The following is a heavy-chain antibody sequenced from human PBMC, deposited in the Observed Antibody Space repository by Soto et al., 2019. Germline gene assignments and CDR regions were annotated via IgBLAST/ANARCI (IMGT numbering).Heavy chain of an antibody. Sequence: ASVKVSCKASGYTFTSYGISWVRQAPGQGLEWMGWISAYNGNTNYAQKLQGRVTMTTDTSTSTAYMELRSLRSDDTAVYYCARVRPQQLVGYYYYGMDFWGRGTLVTVSS. CDR1: GYTFTSYG. D-gene: IGHD6-13*01. CDR2: ISAYNGNT. J-gene: IGHJ6*02. CDR3: ARVRPQQLVGYYYYGMDF. V-gene: IGHV1-18*01.